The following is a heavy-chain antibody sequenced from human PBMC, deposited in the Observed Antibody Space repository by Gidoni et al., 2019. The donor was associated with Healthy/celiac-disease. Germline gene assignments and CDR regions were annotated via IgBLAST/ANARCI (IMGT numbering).Heavy chain of an antibody. CDR3: ARDTVVVAATGDY. CDR2: ISSSGSTI. D-gene: IGHD2-15*01. J-gene: IGHJ4*02. Sequence: EVQLVESGGGLVQPGGSLRLSCAASGVTFSSYEMNWVRQAPGKGLECVSYISSSGSTIYYADSVKGRFTISRDNAKTSLYLQMNSLGAEDTAVYYCARDTVVVAATGDYWGQGTLVTVSS. V-gene: IGHV3-48*03. CDR1: GVTFSSYE.